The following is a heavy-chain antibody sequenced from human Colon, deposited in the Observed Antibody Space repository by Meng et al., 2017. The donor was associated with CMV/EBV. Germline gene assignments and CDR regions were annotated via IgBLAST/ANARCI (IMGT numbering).Heavy chain of an antibody. V-gene: IGHV1-2*02. CDR2: INPVTGDT. J-gene: IGHJ4*02. Sequence: GQLVQAGAEVKEPGASVKVSCKTSGYTFNGYCMHWVRQAPGQGLEWMGWINPVTGDTSYAQKFQVRVTMTRDTSISTAYMELSSLRSDDTAVYYCATFGGDFDYWGQGTLVTVSS. CDR1: GYTFNGYC. D-gene: IGHD3-3*01. CDR3: ATFGGDFDY.